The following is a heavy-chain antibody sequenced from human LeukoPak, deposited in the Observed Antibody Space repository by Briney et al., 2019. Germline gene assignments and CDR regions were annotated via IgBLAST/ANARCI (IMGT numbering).Heavy chain of an antibody. CDR1: GFTFSNYA. CDR3: AKDQNYDFWSGYYFMG. Sequence: GGSLRLSCAASGFTFSNYAMSWVRQAPGKGLEWVSAISGSGAYTYYADSVKGRFTISRDNSKNTLYLQMNSLRAEDTAVYYCAKDQNYDFWSGYYFMGWGQGTLVTVSS. V-gene: IGHV3-23*01. CDR2: ISGSGAYT. J-gene: IGHJ4*02. D-gene: IGHD3-3*01.